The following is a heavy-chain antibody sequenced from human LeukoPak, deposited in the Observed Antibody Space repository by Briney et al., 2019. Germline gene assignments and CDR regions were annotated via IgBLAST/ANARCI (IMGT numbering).Heavy chain of an antibody. J-gene: IGHJ3*02. D-gene: IGHD2-15*01. CDR1: GDSISSGNFY. Sequence: SETLSLTCTVSGDSISSGNFYWGWIRQPPGKELQWIGSIYYNGITHYNPSLESRVTISADTSTNEFSLKLSSVTATDTAVYYCARDCSGGSCYGAFDIWGQGTMVTVSS. V-gene: IGHV4-39*02. CDR3: ARDCSGGSCYGAFDI. CDR2: IYYNGIT.